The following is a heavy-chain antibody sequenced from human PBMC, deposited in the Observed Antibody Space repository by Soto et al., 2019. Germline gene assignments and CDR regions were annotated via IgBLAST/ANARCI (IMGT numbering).Heavy chain of an antibody. Sequence: GASVKVSCKASGYTFTVYSIHWVRQAPGQEPEWMGWINPNSGGPNYAQKFQGRVTMTRDTSISTAYMELSSLRSDDTAVYYCAREVALGSGKWFDPWGQGTLVTVSS. CDR2: INPNSGGP. J-gene: IGHJ5*02. D-gene: IGHD1-26*01. CDR3: AREVALGSGKWFDP. V-gene: IGHV1-2*02. CDR1: GYTFTVYS.